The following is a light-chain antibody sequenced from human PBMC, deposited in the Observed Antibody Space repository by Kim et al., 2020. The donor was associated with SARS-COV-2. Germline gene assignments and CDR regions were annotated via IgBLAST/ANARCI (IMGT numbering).Light chain of an antibody. CDR2: DAS. Sequence: SVGDIVTITCQASQDISNYLNWYQQNPGKAPKLLIYDASNLETGVPSRFSGSGSGTDFTFTISSLQPEDIATYYCQQYDNLPLFTFGPGTKVDIK. CDR3: QQYDNLPLFT. J-gene: IGKJ3*01. V-gene: IGKV1-33*01. CDR1: QDISNY.